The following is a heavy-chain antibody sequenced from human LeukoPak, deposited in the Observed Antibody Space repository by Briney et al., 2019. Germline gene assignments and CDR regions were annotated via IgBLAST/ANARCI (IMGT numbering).Heavy chain of an antibody. V-gene: IGHV1-69*01. CDR2: IIPIFGTA. CDR1: GGTFSSYA. J-gene: IGHJ4*02. D-gene: IGHD3-9*01. Sequence: GSSVKVSCKASGGTFSSYAISWVRQAPGQGLEWMGGIIPIFGTANYAQKFQGRVTITADESTSTAYMELSSLRSEDTAVYYCATVTWRDILTGYRDYYFDYWGQGTLVTVSS. CDR3: ATVTWRDILTGYRDYYFDY.